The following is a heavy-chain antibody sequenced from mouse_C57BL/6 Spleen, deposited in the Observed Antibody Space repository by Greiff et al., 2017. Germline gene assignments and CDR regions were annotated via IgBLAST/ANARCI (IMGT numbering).Heavy chain of an antibody. CDR1: GYSITSGYD. J-gene: IGHJ4*01. D-gene: IGHD1-1*01. CDR2: ISYSGST. V-gene: IGHV3-1*01. CDR3: AGSSLYAMDY. Sequence: VQLQQSGPGMVKPSQSLSLTCTVTGYSITSGYDWHWIRHFPGNKLEWMGYISYSGSTNYNPSLKSRISITHDTSKNHFFLKLNSVTTEDTATYYCAGSSLYAMDYWGQGTSVTVSS.